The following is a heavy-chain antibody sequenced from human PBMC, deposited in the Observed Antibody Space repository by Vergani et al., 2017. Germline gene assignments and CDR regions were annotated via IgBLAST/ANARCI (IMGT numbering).Heavy chain of an antibody. J-gene: IGHJ4*02. CDR1: GESFSSFY. D-gene: IGHD3-10*01. CDR3: AVRPRVNLVGGEILTKRTFDY. V-gene: IGHV4-34*02. Sequence: QVQLQQWGAGVVKPSGTLSLTCAVFGESFSSFYWSWIRQPPGKGLEWIGEINNDEHTNYNPSLERRVTVSRDTAKNHFSLNLMSVTVADTAMYYCAVRPRVNLVGGEILTKRTFDYWSQGSLVTVSS. CDR2: INNDEHT.